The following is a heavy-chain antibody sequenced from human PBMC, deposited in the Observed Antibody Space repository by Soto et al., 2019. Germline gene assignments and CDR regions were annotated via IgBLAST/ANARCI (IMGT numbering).Heavy chain of an antibody. J-gene: IGHJ5*02. CDR3: ARSIDP. Sequence: QVQLQESGPGLVNPSQTLSLTCPVSGGSISSGGYYWSWIRHHPGKGLEGIGYIYYSGSTYYNPSPKSRFTISVDASKKLFSLKLSSVTAADTAVYYCARSIDPWGQGTLVTVSS. CDR1: GGSISSGGYY. CDR2: IYYSGST. V-gene: IGHV4-31*03.